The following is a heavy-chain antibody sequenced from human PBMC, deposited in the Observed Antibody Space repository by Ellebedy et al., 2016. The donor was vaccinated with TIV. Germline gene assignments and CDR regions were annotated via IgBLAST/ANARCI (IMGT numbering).Heavy chain of an antibody. V-gene: IGHV3-30*02. CDR2: IRYDESNR. CDR1: GFTFSSYG. Sequence: GGSLRLSCEASGFTFSSYGMHWVRQAPGKGLDWVAYIRYDESNRYYADSVKGRFTISRDNAKNTLYLQMNSLRAEDTAVYYCTSGDDYSAAFHTWGQGTMVTVSS. CDR3: TSGDDYSAAFHT. D-gene: IGHD4-11*01. J-gene: IGHJ3*02.